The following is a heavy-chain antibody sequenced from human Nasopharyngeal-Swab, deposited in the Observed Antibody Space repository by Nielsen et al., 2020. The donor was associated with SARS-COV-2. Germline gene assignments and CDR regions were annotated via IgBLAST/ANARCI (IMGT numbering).Heavy chain of an antibody. Sequence: GESLKISCAASGFTFSSYAMSWVRQAPGKGLEWVSAISGSGGSTYYADSVKGRFTISRDNSKNTLYLQMNSLRAEDTAVYCCAKDHVKYGDYVRYDYGMDVWGQGTTVTVSS. V-gene: IGHV3-23*01. CDR3: AKDHVKYGDYVRYDYGMDV. D-gene: IGHD4-17*01. J-gene: IGHJ6*02. CDR1: GFTFSSYA. CDR2: ISGSGGST.